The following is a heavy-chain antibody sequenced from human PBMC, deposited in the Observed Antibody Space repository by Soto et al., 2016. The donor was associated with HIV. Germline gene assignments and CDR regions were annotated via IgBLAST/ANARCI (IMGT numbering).Heavy chain of an antibody. J-gene: IGHJ4*02. Sequence: DVQLLESGGDLVRPGTSLRLSCVGTEFNFKNYAMMWVRQAPGKGPDWVSGISGSGISSHYRNSVKGRFTISRDNSKNTLCLQMNSLTVEDTAVYYCVKGSVYNVRGHFDSWGLGTLVTVSS. CDR1: EFNFKNYA. V-gene: IGHV3-23*01. D-gene: IGHD3-10*02. CDR2: ISGSGISS. CDR3: VKGSVYNVRGHFDS.